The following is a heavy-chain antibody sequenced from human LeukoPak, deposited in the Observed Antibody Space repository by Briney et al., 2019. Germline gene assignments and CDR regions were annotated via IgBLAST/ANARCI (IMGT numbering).Heavy chain of an antibody. CDR3: ARVSVAGEADY. V-gene: IGHV4-38-2*02. Sequence: SETLSLTCTVSGYSISSGYYWGWIRQPPGKGLEWIGSIYHSGSTYYNPSLKSRVTISVDTSKNQFSLKLSSVTAADTAVYYCARVSVAGEADYWGQGTLVTVSS. CDR2: IYHSGST. CDR1: GYSISSGYY. J-gene: IGHJ4*02. D-gene: IGHD6-19*01.